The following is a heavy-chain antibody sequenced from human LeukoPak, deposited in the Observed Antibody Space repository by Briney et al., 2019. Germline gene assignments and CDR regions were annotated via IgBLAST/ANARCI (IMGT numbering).Heavy chain of an antibody. Sequence: SQTLSLTCAVSGGSISSGDYYWSWIRQPPGKGLEWIGYIYYSGSTYYNPSLKSRVTISVDTSKNQFSLKLSSVTAADTAVYYCARENRGRTGYYGPFDSWGQGTLVTVSS. D-gene: IGHD3/OR15-3a*01. CDR2: IYYSGST. CDR1: GGSISSGDYY. V-gene: IGHV4-30-4*01. J-gene: IGHJ4*02. CDR3: ARENRGRTGYYGPFDS.